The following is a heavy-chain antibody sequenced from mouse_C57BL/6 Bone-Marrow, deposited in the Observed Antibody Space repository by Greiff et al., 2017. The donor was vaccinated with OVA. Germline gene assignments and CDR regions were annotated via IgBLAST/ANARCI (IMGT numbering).Heavy chain of an antibody. V-gene: IGHV1-15*01. CDR2: IDPETGGT. J-gene: IGHJ2*01. CDR1: GYTFTDYE. CDR3: TRGGGDY. Sequence: LQESGAELVRPGASVTLSCKASGYTFTDYEMHWVKQTPVHGLEWIGAIDPETGGTAYNQKFKGKAILTADKSSSTAYMELRSLTSEDSAVYYCTRGGGDYWGQGTTLTVSS.